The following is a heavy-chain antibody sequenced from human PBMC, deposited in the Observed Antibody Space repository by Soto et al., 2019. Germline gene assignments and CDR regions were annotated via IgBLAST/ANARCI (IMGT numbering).Heavy chain of an antibody. V-gene: IGHV3-21*01. Sequence: PGGSLRFSCAASGFTFSSYSMNWVRQAPGKGLEWVSSISSSSSYIYYAVTVKGRFTISKDNAKNSLYLEMNSLRAEDTAVYCCAKYLQYSGWYGEYFQQWGQGTL. CDR2: ISSSSSYI. CDR1: GFTFSSYS. CDR3: AKYLQYSGWYGEYFQQ. D-gene: IGHD6-19*01. J-gene: IGHJ1*01.